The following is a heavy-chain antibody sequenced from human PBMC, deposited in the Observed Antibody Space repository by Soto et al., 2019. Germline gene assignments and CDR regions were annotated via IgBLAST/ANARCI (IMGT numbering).Heavy chain of an antibody. V-gene: IGHV4-39*01. CDR3: AGQGRGVGGSSSSSFGY. CDR2: IYYSGST. Sequence: SETLSLTCTVSGGSISSSSYYWGWIRQPPGKGLEWIGSIYYSGSTYYNPSLKSRVTISVDTSKNQFSLKLSSVTAADTAVHYSAGQGRGVGGSSSSSFGYWGQGTLVTVPS. D-gene: IGHD6-6*01. CDR1: GGSISSSSYY. J-gene: IGHJ4*02.